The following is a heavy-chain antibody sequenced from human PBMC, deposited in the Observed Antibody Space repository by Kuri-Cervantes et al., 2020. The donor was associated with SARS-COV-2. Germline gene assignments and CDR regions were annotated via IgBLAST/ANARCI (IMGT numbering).Heavy chain of an antibody. V-gene: IGHV5-51*01. CDR3: ATQGTHGDY. CDR1: GYSFTSYW. J-gene: IGHJ4*02. Sequence: KVSCKGSGYSFTSYWIVWLRQRPGKGLEWLGTIYPGDSDTRYSPSFQGQVTISADKSISTAYLQWSSLKASDTAMYYCATQGTHGDYWGQGTLVTVSS. CDR2: IYPGDSDT.